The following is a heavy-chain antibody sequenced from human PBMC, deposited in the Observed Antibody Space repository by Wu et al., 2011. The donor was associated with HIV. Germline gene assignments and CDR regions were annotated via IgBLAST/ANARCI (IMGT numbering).Heavy chain of an antibody. J-gene: IGHJ1*01. CDR3: TRVPLGSSMVEH. D-gene: IGHD3-10*01. CDR2: IYPNDSDT. V-gene: IGHV5-51*01. Sequence: SCKGSGYSFSTYWIGWVRQMPGKGLELMAIIYPNDSDTRYSPSFQGQVTISADKSITTAYLQWSSLKASDTAMYYCTRVPLGSSMVEHWGQGTLVTVSS. CDR1: GYSFSTYW.